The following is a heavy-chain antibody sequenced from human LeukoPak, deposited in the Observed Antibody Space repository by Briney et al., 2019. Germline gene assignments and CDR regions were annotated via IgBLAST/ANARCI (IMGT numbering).Heavy chain of an antibody. J-gene: IGHJ4*02. CDR1: GGSFSGCY. Sequence: NASETLSLTCDVYGGSFSGCYWSWIRQPPGKGLEWIGEINHSGSTNYNPSLKSRVTISVDTSKNQFSLKLSSVTAADTAVYYCARGGLRYFDWLRSATDYWGQGTLVTVSS. D-gene: IGHD3-9*01. CDR3: ARGGLRYFDWLRSATDY. V-gene: IGHV4-34*01. CDR2: INHSGST.